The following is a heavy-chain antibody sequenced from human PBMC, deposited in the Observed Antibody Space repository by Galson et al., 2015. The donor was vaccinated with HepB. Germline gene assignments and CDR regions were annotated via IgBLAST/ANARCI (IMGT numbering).Heavy chain of an antibody. CDR3: ARILRDYYDSSEKNDAFDI. V-gene: IGHV2-70*11. CDR2: IDWDDDK. J-gene: IGHJ3*02. D-gene: IGHD3-22*01. Sequence: PALVKPTQTLTLTCTFSGFSLSTSGMCVSWIRQPPGKALEWLARIDWDDDKYYSTSLKTRLTISKDTSKNQVVLTMTNIDPVDTATYYCARILRDYYDSSEKNDAFDIWGQGTMVTVSS. CDR1: GFSLSTSGMC.